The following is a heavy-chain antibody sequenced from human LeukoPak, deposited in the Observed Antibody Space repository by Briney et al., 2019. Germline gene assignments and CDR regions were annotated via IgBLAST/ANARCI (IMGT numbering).Heavy chain of an antibody. V-gene: IGHV3-23*01. D-gene: IGHD5-18*01. CDR1: GFTFSSYA. CDR3: AKGNGYSYGRYYFDY. J-gene: IGHJ4*02. CDR2: ITASGGNT. Sequence: GGSLRLSCAASGFTFSSYAMGWVRQTPGKGLEWVSAITASGGNTYYADSAKGRFTISRDNSKNTLYLQVNSLRAEDTAVYYCAKGNGYSYGRYYFDYWGQGTLVTVSS.